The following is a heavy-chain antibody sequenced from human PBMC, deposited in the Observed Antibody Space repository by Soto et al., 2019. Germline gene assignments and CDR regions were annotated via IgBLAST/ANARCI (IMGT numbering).Heavy chain of an antibody. Sequence: EVQLVESGGGLVQPGGSLRLSCAIFGFTLSDHYMDWIRQAPGKGLEWVGRSRNKAKSYTTNYAASVKGRVTISRDDSQNSLYLQLNSLKTEDTAVYYCARTTYSDRDYWGQGTLVTVSS. CDR3: ARTTYSDRDY. D-gene: IGHD4-4*01. J-gene: IGHJ4*02. CDR1: GFTLSDHY. CDR2: SRNKAKSYTT. V-gene: IGHV3-72*01.